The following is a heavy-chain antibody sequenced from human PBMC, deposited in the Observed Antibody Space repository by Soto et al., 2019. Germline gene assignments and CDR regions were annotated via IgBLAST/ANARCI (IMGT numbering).Heavy chain of an antibody. CDR2: IYWDDDK. D-gene: IGHD3-10*02. V-gene: IGHV2-5*02. J-gene: IGHJ5*02. CDR3: AHYVSTSPAGWFDP. Sequence: QITLKESGPTLVKPTQTLTLTCTFSGLSLSTSGEAVGWIRQPPGKALEWLALIYWDDDKRYNPTLKTRHTITKDTSKNQVVLTLTNMDPVDTATYYCAHYVSTSPAGWFDPWGQGILVTVSS. CDR1: GLSLSTSGEA.